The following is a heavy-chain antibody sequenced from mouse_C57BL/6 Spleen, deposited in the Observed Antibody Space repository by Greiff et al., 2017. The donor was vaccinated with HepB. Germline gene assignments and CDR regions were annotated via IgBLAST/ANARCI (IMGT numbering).Heavy chain of an antibody. CDR3: AREGITTVVATPFDY. Sequence: VQLQQSGPELVKPGASVKISCKASGYAFSSSWMNWVKQRPGKGLEWIGRIYPGDGDTNYNGKFKGKATLTADKSSSTAYMQLSSLTSEDSAVYFCAREGITTVVATPFDYWGQGTTLTVSS. V-gene: IGHV1-82*01. J-gene: IGHJ2*01. D-gene: IGHD1-1*01. CDR2: IYPGDGDT. CDR1: GYAFSSSW.